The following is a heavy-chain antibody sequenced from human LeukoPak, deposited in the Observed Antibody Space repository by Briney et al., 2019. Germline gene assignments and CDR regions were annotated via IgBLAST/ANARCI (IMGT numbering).Heavy chain of an antibody. CDR3: ARESGYSYGLAGFFDY. CDR1: GFTVSSNY. V-gene: IGHV3-53*01. Sequence: GGSLRLSCAASGFTVSSNYMGWVRQAPGRGLEGVSVIYSDGRIHSADSVKGRFTISRDDSKHRLSLQMNSPRAEHTAVYYCARESGYSYGLAGFFDYWGQGTLVTVPS. CDR2: IYSDGRI. J-gene: IGHJ4*02. D-gene: IGHD5-18*01.